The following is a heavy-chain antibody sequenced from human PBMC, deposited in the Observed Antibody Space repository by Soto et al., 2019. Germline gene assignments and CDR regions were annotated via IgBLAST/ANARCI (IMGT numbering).Heavy chain of an antibody. V-gene: IGHV3-53*01. J-gene: IGHJ6*02. CDR3: ARALEGSTRRGTGYYYYYGMDV. CDR1: GFTVANDH. Sequence: PGGSLRLSCVVSGFTVANDHVSWARQAPGKGPQWVSVSFAGGSTLYSDSVKGRFTISRDNSKNTLYLQMNSLRAEDTAVYYCARALEGSTRRGTGYYYYYGMDVWGQGTTVTVSS. D-gene: IGHD2-2*01. CDR2: SFAGGST.